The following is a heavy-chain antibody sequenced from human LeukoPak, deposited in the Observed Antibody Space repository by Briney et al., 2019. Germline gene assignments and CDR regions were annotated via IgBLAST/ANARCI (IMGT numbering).Heavy chain of an antibody. CDR1: GYTFTGYY. D-gene: IGHD3-3*01. Sequence: ASVKVSCKASGYTFTGYYMHWVRQAPGQGLEWMGWINPNSGGTNYAQKFQGRVTITRDTSVRTAYMELSRLRSDDTAVYYCARPITDYDSYGMDVWGQGTTVTVSS. J-gene: IGHJ6*02. CDR2: INPNSGGT. V-gene: IGHV1-2*02. CDR3: ARPITDYDSYGMDV.